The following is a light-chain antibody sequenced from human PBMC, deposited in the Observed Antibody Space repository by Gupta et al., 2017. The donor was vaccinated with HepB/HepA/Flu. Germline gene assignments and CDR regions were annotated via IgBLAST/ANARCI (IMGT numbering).Light chain of an antibody. CDR3: AAWDDSLNGWV. V-gene: IGLV1-44*01. CDR1: SSNTGSNT. Sequence: QSVLTQPPSASGTPGQRVTISCSGSSSNTGSNTVNWYQQLPGTAPKLLIYSNNQRPSGFPDRFSGSKSGTSASLAISGLQSDDEADYYCAAWDDSLNGWVFGGGTKLTVL. J-gene: IGLJ3*02. CDR2: SNN.